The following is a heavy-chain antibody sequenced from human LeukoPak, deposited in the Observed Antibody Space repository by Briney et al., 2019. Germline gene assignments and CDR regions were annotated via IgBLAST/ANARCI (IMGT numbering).Heavy chain of an antibody. CDR1: GFTFDGYG. D-gene: IGHD3-9*01. Sequence: GRSLRLSCAASGFTFDGYGMYWVRQAPGKGLEWVSGITWNSDDMAYAASVKGRFTISRDNAKNCLYLQINSLRVEDTALYYCTKVTDWRAGFDYWGQGTLVTVSS. V-gene: IGHV3-9*01. CDR3: TKVTDWRAGFDY. CDR2: ITWNSDDM. J-gene: IGHJ4*02.